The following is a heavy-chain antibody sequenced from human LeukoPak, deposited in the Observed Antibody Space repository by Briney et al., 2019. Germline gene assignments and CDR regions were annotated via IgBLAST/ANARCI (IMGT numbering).Heavy chain of an antibody. CDR2: IYYSGST. D-gene: IGHD6-13*01. Sequence: SETLSLTCTVSGGSISSYYWSWIRQPPGKGLEWIGYIYYSGSTYYNPSLKSRVTISVDTSKNQFSLKLSSVTAADTAVYYCARDYGIAARGNWFDPWGQGTLVTVSS. CDR1: GGSISSYY. J-gene: IGHJ5*02. CDR3: ARDYGIAARGNWFDP. V-gene: IGHV4-59*06.